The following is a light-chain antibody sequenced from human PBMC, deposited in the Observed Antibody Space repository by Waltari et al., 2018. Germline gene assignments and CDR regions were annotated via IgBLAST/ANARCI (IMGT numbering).Light chain of an antibody. V-gene: IGLV2-18*02. CDR3: SSYTDNTVL. CDR1: RSDVGVGHR. Sequence: QSALTQPPSVSGSPGQSVTISCTATRSDVGVGHRVSWYQHPPGTAPKPMLFDVSNWPSGVPDRFSGSKSGNTASLTISGLQAEDEADYYCSSYTDNTVLFGGGTKLTVL. J-gene: IGLJ3*02. CDR2: DVS.